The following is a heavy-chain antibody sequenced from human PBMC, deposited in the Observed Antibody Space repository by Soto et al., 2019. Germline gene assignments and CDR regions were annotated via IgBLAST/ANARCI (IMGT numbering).Heavy chain of an antibody. V-gene: IGHV4-59*01. CDR3: ARWRELRATFDY. D-gene: IGHD1-26*01. J-gene: IGHJ4*02. CDR2: IYYSGST. CDR1: GGSISSYY. Sequence: PSETLSLTCTVSGGSISSYYWSWIRQPPGKGLEWIGYIYYSGSTNYNPSLKSRVTISVDTSKNQFSLKLSSVTAADTAVYYCARWRELRATFDYWGQGTLVTVSS.